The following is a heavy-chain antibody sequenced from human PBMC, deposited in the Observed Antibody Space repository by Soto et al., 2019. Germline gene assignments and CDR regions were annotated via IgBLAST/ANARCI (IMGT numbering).Heavy chain of an antibody. J-gene: IGHJ4*02. CDR2: ITSRDSST. V-gene: IGHV3-23*01. CDR1: GFTFSSFA. Sequence: EVQLLESGGGLVQPGGSLRLSCAASGFTFSSFAMSWVRQAPGKGLEWVSAITSRDSSTYYADSVKGRFTISRDNSKNTLYLQMNSLRVEDTAVYYCAKVSSYDDSSVDLYWGQGTLVTVSS. CDR3: AKVSSYDDSSVDLY. D-gene: IGHD3-22*01.